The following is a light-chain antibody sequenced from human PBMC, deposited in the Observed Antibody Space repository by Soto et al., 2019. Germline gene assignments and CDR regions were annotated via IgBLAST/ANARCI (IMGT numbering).Light chain of an antibody. J-gene: IGKJ1*01. V-gene: IGKV1-39*01. Sequence: DIHLTQSPSSLSASVGDSVTITCRATDRISTYLNWYQQKAGKAPKLLIYAASSLESGVPSRISGSGSGTDFTLTISSLQPEDFGSYYCQQTYSTPWTFGQGTKLEIK. CDR3: QQTYSTPWT. CDR2: AAS. CDR1: DRISTY.